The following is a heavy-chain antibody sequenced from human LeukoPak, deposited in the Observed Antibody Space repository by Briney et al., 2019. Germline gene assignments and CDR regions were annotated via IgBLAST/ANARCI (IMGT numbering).Heavy chain of an antibody. V-gene: IGHV3-11*01. CDR2: ISSSGSNI. J-gene: IGHJ4*02. Sequence: AGGSLRLSCAASGFTLSDYYMSWIRQAPGKGLEWISYISSSGSNIYYADSVKGRFTMSRDNAKGSLYLQMNSLRAEDTAIYYCARRRDYFGYWGQGTLVTVSS. CDR1: GFTLSDYY. CDR3: ARRRDYFGY.